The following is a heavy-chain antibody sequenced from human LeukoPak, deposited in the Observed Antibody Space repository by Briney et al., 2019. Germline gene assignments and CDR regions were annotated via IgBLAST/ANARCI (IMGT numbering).Heavy chain of an antibody. J-gene: IGHJ3*02. CDR2: IYYSGSP. CDR1: GGSISSSSYY. D-gene: IGHD3-16*02. Sequence: SETLSLTCTVSGGSISSSSYYWGWIRQPPGTGLEGIGSIYYSGSPYYNPSLKSRVTISVDTSKNQFSLKLSSVTAADTAVYYCARVPVEVHYDYVWGSYLGAFDIWGQGTMVTVSS. V-gene: IGHV4-39*07. CDR3: ARVPVEVHYDYVWGSYLGAFDI.